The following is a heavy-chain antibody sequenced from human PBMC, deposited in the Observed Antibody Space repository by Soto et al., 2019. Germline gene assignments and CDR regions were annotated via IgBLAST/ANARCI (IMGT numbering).Heavy chain of an antibody. CDR1: GFSLSTSEMG. CDR2: IYGDDDT. J-gene: IGHJ4*02. V-gene: IGHV2-5*02. D-gene: IGHD2-8*02. Sequence: QITLKESGPALVKPTQTLTLTCTLSGFSLSTSEMGVGWIRQPPGKALEWLGIIYGDDDTRNRPSLKSRLTITRDTSTNQVVLTLTDMDPADTATYYCAHRRGRGGVIPAPYFDFWGQGVPVTVSS. CDR3: AHRRGRGGVIPAPYFDF.